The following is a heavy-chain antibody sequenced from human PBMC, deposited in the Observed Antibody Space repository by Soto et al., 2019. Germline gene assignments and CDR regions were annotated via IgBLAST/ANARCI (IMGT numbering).Heavy chain of an antibody. D-gene: IGHD1-20*01. J-gene: IGHJ6*02. CDR2: IYPGDSDT. CDR3: ARPQELVSRYIGADV. CDR1: GYNFNTYW. Sequence: EVQLEQSGAEVKKPGESLKISCKGSGYNFNTYWIDWVRQVPGKGLEWMGIIYPGDSDTKYSPSFQGQVTISVDKSTNTAYLQWSSLKASDTAIYYCARPQELVSRYIGADVWGQGTTVTVSS. V-gene: IGHV5-51*03.